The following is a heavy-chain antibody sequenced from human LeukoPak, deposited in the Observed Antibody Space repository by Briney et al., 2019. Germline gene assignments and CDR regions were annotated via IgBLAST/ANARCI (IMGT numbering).Heavy chain of an antibody. CDR3: ARGLLLAYYDSSGYGDAFDI. CDR2: MNPNSGNT. CDR1: GYTFTSYD. Sequence: ASVKVSCKASGYTFTSYDINWVRQATGQGLEWMGWMNPNSGNTGYAQKFQGRVTMTRNTSISTAYMELSSLRSEDTAVYYCARGLLLAYYDSSGYGDAFDIWGQGTMVTVSS. V-gene: IGHV1-8*01. J-gene: IGHJ3*02. D-gene: IGHD3-22*01.